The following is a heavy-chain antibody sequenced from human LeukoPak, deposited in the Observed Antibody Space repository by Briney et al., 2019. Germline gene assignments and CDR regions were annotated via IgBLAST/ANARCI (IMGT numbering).Heavy chain of an antibody. CDR1: GGTFSSYA. CDR2: IIPIFGTA. V-gene: IGHV1-69*13. D-gene: IGHD3-22*01. J-gene: IGHJ4*02. CDR3: AGAPDYYDSSGYYDY. Sequence: GASVKVSCKASGGTFSSYAISWVRQAPGQGLEWMGGIIPIFGTANYAQKFQGRVTITADESTSTACMELSSLRSEDTAVYYCAGAPDYYDSSGYYDYWGQGTLVTVSS.